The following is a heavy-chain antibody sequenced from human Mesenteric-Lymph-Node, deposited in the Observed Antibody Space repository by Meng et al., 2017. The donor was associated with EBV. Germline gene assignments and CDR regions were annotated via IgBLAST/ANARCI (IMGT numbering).Heavy chain of an antibody. D-gene: IGHD4-17*01. CDR2: IYHTGST. J-gene: IGHJ5*02. CDR3: ARGFGDNNNWFGP. Sequence: QLQNPGPGRRKPSETPSLTCAGAGTVVSSGHYYWTWIRQPPGKGLEWIGYIYHTGSTYYNPSLKSRVTISIDTSKNQFSLKLSSVTAADTAVYFCARGFGDNNNWFGPWGQGTLVTVSS. V-gene: IGHV4-61*01. CDR1: GTVVSSGHYY.